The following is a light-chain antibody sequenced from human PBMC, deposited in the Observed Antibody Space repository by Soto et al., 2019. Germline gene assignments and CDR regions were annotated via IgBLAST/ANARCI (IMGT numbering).Light chain of an antibody. CDR1: QGISNY. CDR2: AAS. J-gene: IGKJ1*01. Sequence: DIQMTQSPSSLSASVGDRVTITCRASQGISNYLAWYQQKPGKVPKLLIYAASTLQSGVPSRCSGIGSGSDFTLTISSLQLEDVATYSCQKYNSAPRTFGQGTKVEIK. CDR3: QKYNSAPRT. V-gene: IGKV1-27*01.